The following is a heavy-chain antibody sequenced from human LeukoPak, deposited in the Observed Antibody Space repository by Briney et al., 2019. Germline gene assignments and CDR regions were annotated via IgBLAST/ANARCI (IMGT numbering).Heavy chain of an antibody. V-gene: IGHV3-7*01. Sequence: PGGPLRLSCAASGFTFSSYWMSWVRQAPGKGLEWVANIKQDGSEKYYVDSVKGRFTISRDNAKNSLYLQMNSLRAEDTAVYYCARNGPDIVVVPAASRRGPYDYWGQGTLVTVSS. D-gene: IGHD2-2*01. J-gene: IGHJ4*02. CDR3: ARNGPDIVVVPAASRRGPYDY. CDR2: IKQDGSEK. CDR1: GFTFSSYW.